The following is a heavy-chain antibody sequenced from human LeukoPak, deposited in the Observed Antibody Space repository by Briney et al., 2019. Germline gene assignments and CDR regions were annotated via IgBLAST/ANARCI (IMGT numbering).Heavy chain of an antibody. D-gene: IGHD4-17*01. V-gene: IGHV4-4*07. J-gene: IGHJ5*02. CDR1: GGSISSYY. CDR2: IYTSGST. CDR3: AGDDYGDESTWFDP. Sequence: SETLSLTCTVSGGSISSYYWSWIRQPAGKGLEWIGRIYTSGSTNYNPSLKSRVTMSVDTSKNQFSLKLSSVTAADTAVYYCAGDDYGDESTWFDPWGQGTLVTVSS.